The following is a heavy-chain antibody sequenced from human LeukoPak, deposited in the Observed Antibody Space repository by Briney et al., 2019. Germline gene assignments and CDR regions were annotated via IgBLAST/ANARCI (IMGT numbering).Heavy chain of an antibody. D-gene: IGHD2-21*01. CDR3: TIIPNVILFTHYFEY. J-gene: IGHJ4*02. V-gene: IGHV1-69*11. Sequence: SVKVSCKASGGVFTTYAISWVRQAPGQGLEWMGSIIPFLGTTNYAQKFQGSVTITADEPTRTAYMELTYVRSDDTAVYYCTIIPNVILFTHYFEYWGQGTLDTVSS. CDR2: IIPFLGTT. CDR1: GGVFTTYA.